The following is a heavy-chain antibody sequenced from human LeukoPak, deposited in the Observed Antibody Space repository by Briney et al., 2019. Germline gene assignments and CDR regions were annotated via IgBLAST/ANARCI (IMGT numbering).Heavy chain of an antibody. V-gene: IGHV1-2*02. CDR2: IDPNSGGT. Sequence: ASVKVSCKASAYTFTGYYMNWVRQAPGQGLEWVGWIDPNSGGTNYAQKFQGRVTMTRDTSISTAYMELSRLRSDDTAVYYCARDITGTTPYWGQGTLVTVSS. CDR1: AYTFTGYY. CDR3: ARDITGTTPY. J-gene: IGHJ4*02. D-gene: IGHD1-20*01.